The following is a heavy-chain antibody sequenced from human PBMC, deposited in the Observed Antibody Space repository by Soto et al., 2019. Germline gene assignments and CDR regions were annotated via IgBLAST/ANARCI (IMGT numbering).Heavy chain of an antibody. Sequence: GGSLRLSCAASGFTFSSYWMHWVRQAPGKGLVWVSRINSDGSSTNYADSVKGRFTISRDNAKNTLFLQMNSLRAEDTALYYCARGYCSGGSCWDPSFDYWGQGTLVT. CDR3: ARGYCSGGSCWDPSFDY. CDR1: GFTFSSYW. D-gene: IGHD2-15*01. CDR2: INSDGSST. J-gene: IGHJ4*02. V-gene: IGHV3-74*01.